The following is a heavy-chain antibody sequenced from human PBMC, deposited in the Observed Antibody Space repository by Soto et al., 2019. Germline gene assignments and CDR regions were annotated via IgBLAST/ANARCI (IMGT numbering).Heavy chain of an antibody. CDR2: ISWNSGSI. J-gene: IGHJ3*02. CDR3: AKGGFYDYIWGSYRTGVDRPVRGAFDI. D-gene: IGHD3-16*02. Sequence: SLKISCAASGFTFDDYAMHWVRQAPGKGLEWVSGISWNSGSIGYADSVKGRFTISRDNAKNSLYLQMNSLRAEDTALYYCAKGGFYDYIWGSYRTGVDRPVRGAFDIWGQGTMVTVSS. V-gene: IGHV3-9*01. CDR1: GFTFDDYA.